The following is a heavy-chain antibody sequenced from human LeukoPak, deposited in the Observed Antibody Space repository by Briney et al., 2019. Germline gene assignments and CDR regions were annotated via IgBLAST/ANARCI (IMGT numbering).Heavy chain of an antibody. CDR2: IYSGGST. Sequence: GGSLRLSCAASGFTVSSNYMSWVRQAPGKGLEWVSVIYSGGSTYYADSVKGRFTISRDNSKNTLYLQMNSLRAEDTAVYYCARDDYYDSGGYDYWGQGTLVTVSS. CDR3: ARDDYYDSGGYDY. CDR1: GFTVSSNY. D-gene: IGHD3-22*01. J-gene: IGHJ4*02. V-gene: IGHV3-66*01.